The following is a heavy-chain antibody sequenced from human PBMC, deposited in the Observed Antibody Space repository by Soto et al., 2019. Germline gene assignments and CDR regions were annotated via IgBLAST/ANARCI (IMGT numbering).Heavy chain of an antibody. D-gene: IGHD4-4*01. CDR2: VYYSGST. V-gene: IGHV4-59*01. CDR1: GGSISSYY. CDR3: ATYANYNHY. J-gene: IGHJ4*02. Sequence: QVQLQESGPGLVKPSETLSLTCNVSGGSISSYYWSWIRQPPGKGLEWIGYVYYSGSTNYNPSLKSRVTISIDTSKNQFSLKLSSVTAADTAVYYCATYANYNHYWGQGTRVTVSS.